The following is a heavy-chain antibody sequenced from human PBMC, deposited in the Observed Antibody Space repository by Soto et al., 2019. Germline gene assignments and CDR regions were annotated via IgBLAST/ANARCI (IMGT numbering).Heavy chain of an antibody. V-gene: IGHV4-34*01. CDR3: GRVRRRIPEEMVDV. D-gene: IGHD2-15*01. CDR2: VNDSGSS. J-gene: IGHJ4*02. Sequence: GTLSLTCGVSGGTLSGYYWSWIRQPAGKGLGWMGEVNDSGSSNYNPSLKRRGVISFDTPKNEISLKMNTVTAADTGAYHGGRVRRRIPEEMVDVWDEGALATVSS. CDR1: GGTLSGYY.